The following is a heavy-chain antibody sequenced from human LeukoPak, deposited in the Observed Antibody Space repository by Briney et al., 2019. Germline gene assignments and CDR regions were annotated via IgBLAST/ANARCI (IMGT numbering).Heavy chain of an antibody. CDR3: AKTQFELYDTSEANAFDI. D-gene: IGHD3-22*01. V-gene: IGHV1-18*01. J-gene: IGHJ3*02. CDR1: GYTFTSYG. CDR2: ISAYNGNT. Sequence: GASVKVSCKASGYTFTSYGISWVRQAPGQGLEWMGWISAYNGNTNYAQKLQGRVTMTTDTSTSTAYMELRSLRSDDTAVYYCAKTQFELYDTSEANAFDIWGQGTMVTVSS.